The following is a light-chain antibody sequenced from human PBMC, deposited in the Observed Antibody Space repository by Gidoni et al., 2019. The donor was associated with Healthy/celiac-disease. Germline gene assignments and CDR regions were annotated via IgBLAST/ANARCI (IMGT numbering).Light chain of an antibody. Sequence: QSVLTQPPSVSGAPGQRVTISCTGSRSNIGAGYDVPWYQQLPGTAPNLLIYGNSNRPSGVPDRFSGSKSGTSASLAITGLQAEDEADYYCQSYDSSLSGSDVVFGGGTKLTVL. CDR2: GNS. CDR3: QSYDSSLSGSDVV. CDR1: RSNIGAGYD. V-gene: IGLV1-40*01. J-gene: IGLJ2*01.